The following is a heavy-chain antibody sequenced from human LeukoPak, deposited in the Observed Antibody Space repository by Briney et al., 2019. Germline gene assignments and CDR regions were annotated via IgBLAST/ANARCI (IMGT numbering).Heavy chain of an antibody. J-gene: IGHJ6*02. V-gene: IGHV1-69*13. CDR1: GGTFSSYA. CDR3: ARGYYYDSSGYRDYYYYGMDV. D-gene: IGHD3-22*01. CDR2: IIPIFGTA. Sequence: SVKVSCKASGGTFSSYAISWVRQAPGQGLEWMGGIIPIFGTANYAQKFQGRVTITADESTSTAYMELSSLRSEDTAVYYCARGYYYDSSGYRDYYYYGMDVWGQGTTVTVSS.